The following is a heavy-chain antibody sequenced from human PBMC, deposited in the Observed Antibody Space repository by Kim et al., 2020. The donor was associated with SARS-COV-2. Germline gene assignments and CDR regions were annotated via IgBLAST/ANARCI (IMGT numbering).Heavy chain of an antibody. Sequence: GGSLRLSCAASGFTFSSYSMNWVRQAPGKGLEWVSSISSSSYIYYADSVKGRFTISRDNAKNSLYLQMNSLRAEDTTVYYCARDLIAAAGHDYYGMDVWGQGTTVTVSS. CDR3: ARDLIAAAGHDYYGMDV. D-gene: IGHD6-13*01. V-gene: IGHV3-21*01. CDR1: GFTFSSYS. CDR2: ISSSSYI. J-gene: IGHJ6*02.